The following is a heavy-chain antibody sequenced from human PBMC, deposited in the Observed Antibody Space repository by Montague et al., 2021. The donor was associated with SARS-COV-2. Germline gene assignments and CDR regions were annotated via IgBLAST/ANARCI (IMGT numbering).Heavy chain of an antibody. CDR3: ARASRDGGYCSYTACLHFDY. CDR1: GGSSRSGDYY. Sequence: TLSLTCTVSGGSSRSGDYYWSWIRQHPGKGGEWIGYIHYSGSTYYNTSLKSRVTISVDTYTNHFSLKLSSVTAADTAVYYCARASRDGGYCSYTACLHFDYWGQGTLVTVSS. CDR2: IHYSGST. D-gene: IGHD2-15*01. J-gene: IGHJ4*02. V-gene: IGHV4-31*03.